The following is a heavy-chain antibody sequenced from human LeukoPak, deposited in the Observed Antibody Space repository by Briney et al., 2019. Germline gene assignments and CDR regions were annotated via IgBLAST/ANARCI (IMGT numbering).Heavy chain of an antibody. D-gene: IGHD4-23*01. Sequence: ASVKVSCKASGYTFTSYGISWVRQAPGQGLEWMGWISAYNGNTNYAQKLQGRVTMTTDTSTSTAYMELRSLRSGDTAVYYCARADGGPPNERGMDVWGQGTTVTVSS. CDR3: ARADGGPPNERGMDV. J-gene: IGHJ6*02. CDR2: ISAYNGNT. V-gene: IGHV1-18*01. CDR1: GYTFTSYG.